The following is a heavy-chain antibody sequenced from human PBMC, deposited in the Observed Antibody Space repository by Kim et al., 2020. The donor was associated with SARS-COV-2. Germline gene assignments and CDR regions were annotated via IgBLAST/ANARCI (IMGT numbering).Heavy chain of an antibody. V-gene: IGHV4-39*01. Sequence: SETLSLTCTVSGGSISSSSYYWGWIRQPPGKGLEWIGSIYYSGSTYYNPSLKSRVTISVDTSKNQFSLKLSSVTAADTAVYYCATPGPIIAVAGTEGFDYWGQGTLVTVSS. CDR1: GGSISSSSYY. J-gene: IGHJ4*02. D-gene: IGHD6-19*01. CDR3: ATPGPIIAVAGTEGFDY. CDR2: IYYSGST.